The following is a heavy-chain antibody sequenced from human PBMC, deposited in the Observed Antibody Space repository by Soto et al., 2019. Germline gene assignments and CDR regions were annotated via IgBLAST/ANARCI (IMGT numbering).Heavy chain of an antibody. CDR2: FYYSGST. CDR1: GGSISSSSCY. Sequence: SETLSLTCTVSGGSISSSSCYWGWIRQSPGKGLEWIGSFYYSGSTYYSPPLRSRVTISGDTSKKQISLRLSSVTAADTAVYYCARISVASRYMDVWGKGTTVTVSS. D-gene: IGHD5-12*01. J-gene: IGHJ6*03. CDR3: ARISVASRYMDV. V-gene: IGHV4-39*01.